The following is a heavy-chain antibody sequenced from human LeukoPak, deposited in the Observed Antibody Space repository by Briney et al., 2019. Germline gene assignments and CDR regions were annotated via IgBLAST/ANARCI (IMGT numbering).Heavy chain of an antibody. CDR3: AREKDSRGYYAPVQIFDY. J-gene: IGHJ4*02. CDR1: GGSISSYY. CDR2: IYYSGST. V-gene: IGHV4-59*01. D-gene: IGHD3-22*01. Sequence: SETLSLTCTVSGGSISSYYWSWIRQPPGKGLEGMGYIYYSGSTNYNPSLKSRVTISVDTSKNQFSLQLSSVTAADTAVYYCAREKDSRGYYAPVQIFDYWGQGTLVTVSS.